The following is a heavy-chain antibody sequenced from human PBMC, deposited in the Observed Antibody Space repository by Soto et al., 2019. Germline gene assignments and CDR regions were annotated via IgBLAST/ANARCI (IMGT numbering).Heavy chain of an antibody. CDR2: MGAHSGHP. Sequence: QFQLVQSGAEVKKPGASVKVSCKASGYTFTRFGISWVRQAPGHGLEWMGWMGAHSGHPRQAQMFQGRLTMTPDAAMNTADLGLSSLTLSDPALYYVGRERSQLAQEDYYQLSGMEVWWQGTTVIVS. CDR3: GRERSQLAQEDYYQLSGMEV. V-gene: IGHV1-18*01. CDR1: GYTFTRFG. J-gene: IGHJ6*01. D-gene: IGHD1-1*01.